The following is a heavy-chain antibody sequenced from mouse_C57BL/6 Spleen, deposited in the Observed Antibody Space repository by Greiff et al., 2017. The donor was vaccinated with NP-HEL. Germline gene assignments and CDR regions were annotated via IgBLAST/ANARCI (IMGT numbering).Heavy chain of an antibody. J-gene: IGHJ1*03. CDR1: GYTFTDYE. Sequence: QVQLQQSGAELVRPGASVTLSCKASGYTFTDYEMHWVKQTPVHGLEWIGAIDPETGGTAYNQKFKGKAILTADKSSSTAYMELRSLTSEDSAVYYCTRKGTTVVAWYFDVWGTGTTVTVSS. D-gene: IGHD1-1*01. CDR2: IDPETGGT. CDR3: TRKGTTVVAWYFDV. V-gene: IGHV1-15*01.